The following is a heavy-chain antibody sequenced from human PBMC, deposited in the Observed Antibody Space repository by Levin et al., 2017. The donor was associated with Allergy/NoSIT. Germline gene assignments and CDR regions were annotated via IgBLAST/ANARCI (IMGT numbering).Heavy chain of an antibody. CDR1: GFTFRDYY. CDR3: ARGPLAAADHY. Sequence: GESLKISCAASGFTFRDYYMSWIRQAPGKGLELVSYISGTSSAIIYADSVKGRFTISRDNAQNSLYLQMNSLRAEDTAVYFWARGPLAAADHYWGQGTLVTVSS. CDR2: ISGTSSAI. D-gene: IGHD6-13*01. J-gene: IGHJ4*02. V-gene: IGHV3-11*05.